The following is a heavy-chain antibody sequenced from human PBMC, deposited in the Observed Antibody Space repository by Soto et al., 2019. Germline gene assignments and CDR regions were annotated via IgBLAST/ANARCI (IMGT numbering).Heavy chain of an antibody. V-gene: IGHV3-15*01. CDR2: IKSKTDGGTT. CDR1: GFTFSNAW. D-gene: IGHD3-9*01. CDR3: TTWYGILTGYYAFDI. J-gene: IGHJ3*02. Sequence: GGSLRLSCAASGFTFSNAWMSWVRQAPGKGLEWVGRIKSKTDGGTTDYAAPVKGRFTISRDDSKNTLYLQMNSLKTEDTAVYYCTTWYGILTGYYAFDIWGQGTMVTVSS.